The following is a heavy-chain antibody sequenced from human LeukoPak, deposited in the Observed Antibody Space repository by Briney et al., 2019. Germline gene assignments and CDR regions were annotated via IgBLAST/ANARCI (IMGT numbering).Heavy chain of an antibody. D-gene: IGHD3-22*01. CDR2: INPNSGGT. J-gene: IGHJ3*02. CDR1: GYTFTGYY. Sequence: ASVKVSCKDSGYTFTGYYMHWLRQAPAQGLEWMGRINPNSGGTNYAKKFQGMVTITRDTSISTAYRVLSRLRSDDTAVCYCSRGAGYYYDSSGRDAFDIWGRGTMVTVSS. V-gene: IGHV1-2*06. CDR3: SRGAGYYYDSSGRDAFDI.